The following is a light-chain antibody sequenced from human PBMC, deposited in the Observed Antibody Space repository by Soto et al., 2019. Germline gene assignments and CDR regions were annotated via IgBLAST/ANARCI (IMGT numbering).Light chain of an antibody. CDR3: AAWDDSLNGRV. J-gene: IGLJ2*01. CDR1: SSNIGSNT. Sequence: QSVLTQPPSASGTPGQRVTISCSGSSSNIGSNTVNWYQQLPGTAPKLLIYSNNQRPSGVPDRFSGSKSGTSASLALSGLQSEDEADYSCAAWDDSLNGRVFGGGTTLTVL. CDR2: SNN. V-gene: IGLV1-44*01.